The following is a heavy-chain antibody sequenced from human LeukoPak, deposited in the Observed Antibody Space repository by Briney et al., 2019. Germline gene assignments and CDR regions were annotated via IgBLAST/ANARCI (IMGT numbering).Heavy chain of an antibody. CDR1: GGSISSYY. CDR2: IYYSGST. CDR3: ARYDPFDTAMTY. J-gene: IGHJ4*02. V-gene: IGHV4-59*01. Sequence: PSETLSLTCTVSGGSISSYYWSWIRQPPGKGPEWIGYIYYSGSTNYNPSLKSRVTISVDTSKNQFSLKLSSVTAADTAVYYCARYDPFDTAMTYRGQGTLVTVSS. D-gene: IGHD5-18*01.